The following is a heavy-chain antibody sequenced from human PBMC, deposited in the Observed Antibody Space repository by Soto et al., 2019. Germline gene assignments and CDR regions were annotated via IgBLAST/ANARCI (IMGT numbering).Heavy chain of an antibody. V-gene: IGHV3-21*01. D-gene: IGHD6-19*01. J-gene: IGHJ3*02. CDR2: ISSGGSYR. CDR1: GFTFSSYS. CDR3: ARTLRAVAGLDTFDI. Sequence: EVQLVESGGGLVKPGGSLRLSCAASGFTFSSYSMNWVRQAPGKGLEWVSSISSGGSYRFYADSVKGRFTISRDNAKNSLYLQMNRLRAEDTAVYYCARTLRAVAGLDTFDIWGQGTMVTVSS.